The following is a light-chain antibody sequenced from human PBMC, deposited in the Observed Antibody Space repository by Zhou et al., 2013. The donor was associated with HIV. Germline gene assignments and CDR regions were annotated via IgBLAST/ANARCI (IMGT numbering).Light chain of an antibody. Sequence: QSVLTQPPSASGTPGQRVTISCSGSSPNIGSNTLNWYQQLPGTAPKLLIYNNNQRPSGVPDRFSGSKSGTSASLAISGLQSEDEADYYCAAWDDSLNGPVFGGGTKADRP. CDR3: AAWDDSLNGPV. V-gene: IGLV1-44*01. J-gene: IGLJ2*01. CDR2: NNN. CDR1: SPNIGSNT.